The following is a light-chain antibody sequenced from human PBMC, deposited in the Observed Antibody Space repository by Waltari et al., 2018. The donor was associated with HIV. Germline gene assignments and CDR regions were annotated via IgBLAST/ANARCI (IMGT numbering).Light chain of an antibody. J-gene: IGKJ1*01. Sequence: IQMTQSPSTLSASVGDRFTITCRASQTISTWLAWYQQKPGKGPKLLIYKASVLQSGVSSRFSGSGSGTEFTLTISSLQPDDFATYYCQQYFSPTWTFGQGTKVDI. V-gene: IGKV1-5*03. CDR1: QTISTW. CDR2: KAS. CDR3: QQYFSPTWT.